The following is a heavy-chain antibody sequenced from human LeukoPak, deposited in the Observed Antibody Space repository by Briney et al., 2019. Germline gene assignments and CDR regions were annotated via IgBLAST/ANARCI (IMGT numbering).Heavy chain of an antibody. V-gene: IGHV3-7*05. CDR3: ARDSAYSTFDY. CDR2: MNLGGSTK. CDR1: GFAFSTSW. Sequence: GGSLRLSCAASGFAFSTSWMTWVRQAPGKGLEWVANMNLGGSTKNYVDSVRGRFTISRDNAKNSLYLQMNSLRADDTAIYYCARDSAYSTFDYWGQGTLVTVSS. J-gene: IGHJ4*02. D-gene: IGHD4-11*01.